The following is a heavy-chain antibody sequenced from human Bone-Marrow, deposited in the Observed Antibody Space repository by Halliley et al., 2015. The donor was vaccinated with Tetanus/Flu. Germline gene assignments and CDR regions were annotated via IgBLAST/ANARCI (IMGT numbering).Heavy chain of an antibody. Sequence: KGLGGVANIGQDGGERNYVDPVKGRFSISRDNGRNSLYLQRSSLTVDGTAVYYCAAGTGWTSYRWGQGTLVTVSS. V-gene: IGHV3-7*03. D-gene: IGHD3-16*02. CDR2: IGQDGGER. CDR3: AAGTGWTSYR. J-gene: IGHJ4*02.